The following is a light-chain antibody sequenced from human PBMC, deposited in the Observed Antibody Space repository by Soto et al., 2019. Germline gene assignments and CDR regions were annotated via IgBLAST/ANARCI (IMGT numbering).Light chain of an antibody. V-gene: IGKV3-20*01. CDR2: GAS. Sequence: EFLLTQSPGTLSFSPWEIATLSCSASQSVSSSYLAWYQQKPGQAPRLLIYGASSRATGIPDRFSGSGSGTDFTLTISSLQPEDVATYYCQKYNNAPHTFGQGTKVDIK. J-gene: IGKJ1*01. CDR1: QSVSSSY. CDR3: QKYNNAPHT.